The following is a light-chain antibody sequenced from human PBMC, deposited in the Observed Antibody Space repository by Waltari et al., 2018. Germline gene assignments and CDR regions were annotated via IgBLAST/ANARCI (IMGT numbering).Light chain of an antibody. CDR2: GAT. Sequence: EVVMTQSPATLSASPGDRATLSCRASQSVRNNLAWYQQKPGQAPRLLVHGATTRATGIPARFSGSGSGTEFTLTISSLQSEDFAVYYCQQYNNWLLLTFGGGTKVEIK. CDR1: QSVRNN. V-gene: IGKV3-15*01. CDR3: QQYNNWLLLT. J-gene: IGKJ4*01.